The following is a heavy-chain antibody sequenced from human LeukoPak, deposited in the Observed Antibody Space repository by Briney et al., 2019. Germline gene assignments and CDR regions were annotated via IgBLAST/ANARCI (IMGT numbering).Heavy chain of an antibody. V-gene: IGHV3-23*01. CDR1: GFTFSSYA. Sequence: GGSLRLSCAASGFTFSSYAMSWVRQAPGKGLEWVPAISGSGGSTYYADSVKGRFTISRDNSKNTLYLQMNSLRAEDTAVYYCAKDPYQPLRGDNWFDPWGQGTLVTVSS. CDR3: AKDPYQPLRGDNWFDP. CDR2: ISGSGGST. D-gene: IGHD2-2*01. J-gene: IGHJ5*02.